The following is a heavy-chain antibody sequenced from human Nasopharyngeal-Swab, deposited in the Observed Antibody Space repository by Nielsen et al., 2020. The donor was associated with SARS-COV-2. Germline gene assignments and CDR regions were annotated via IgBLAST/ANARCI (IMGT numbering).Heavy chain of an antibody. J-gene: IGHJ3*02. CDR3: ARDNFWAFDI. Sequence: GESLKISCAACGFSFSRYPMNWVRQAPGKGPEWIPNIRVSSSGTYYADSVQGRFSISRDDAKNVLYLQMNSLSAEDTAVYYCARDNFWAFDIWGQGTMVTVSS. D-gene: IGHD3-3*01. V-gene: IGHV3-48*01. CDR1: GFSFSRYP. CDR2: IRVSSSGT.